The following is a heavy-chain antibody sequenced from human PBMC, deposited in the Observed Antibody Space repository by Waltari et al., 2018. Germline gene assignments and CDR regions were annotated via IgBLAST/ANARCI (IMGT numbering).Heavy chain of an antibody. CDR3: ASLGGYRGY. Sequence: QVQLQESGPGLVKPSETLSLTCAVSGYSISSGYYWGWIRQPPGKGLEWIGSIYHSGSTYYNPSLKSRVTISVDTSKNQFSLKLSSVTAADTAVYYCASLGGYRGYWGQGTLVTVSS. J-gene: IGHJ4*02. D-gene: IGHD3-10*01. V-gene: IGHV4-38-2*01. CDR1: GYSISSGYY. CDR2: IYHSGST.